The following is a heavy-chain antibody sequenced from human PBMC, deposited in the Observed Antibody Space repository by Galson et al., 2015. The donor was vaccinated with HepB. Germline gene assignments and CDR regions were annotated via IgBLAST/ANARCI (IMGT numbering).Heavy chain of an antibody. CDR1: GFTFSSYW. D-gene: IGHD6-19*01. V-gene: IGHV3-7*03. J-gene: IGHJ2*01. Sequence: SLRLSCAASGFTFSSYWMSWVRQAPGKGLEWVANIKQDGSEKYYVDSVKGRFTISRDNAKNSLYLQMNSLRAEDTAVYYCARDSGRRWLVRWYFDLWGRGTLVTVSS. CDR3: ARDSGRRWLVRWYFDL. CDR2: IKQDGSEK.